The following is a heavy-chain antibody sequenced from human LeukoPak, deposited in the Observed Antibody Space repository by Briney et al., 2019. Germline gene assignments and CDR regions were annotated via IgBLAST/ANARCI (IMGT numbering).Heavy chain of an antibody. CDR2: ISGSGGST. D-gene: IGHD3-3*01. V-gene: IGHV3-23*01. Sequence: GGSLRLSCAASGFTFSSYAMSWVRQAPGKGLEWVSAISGSGGSTYYADPVKGRFTISRDNSKNTLYLQMNSLRAEDTAVYYCAKARNGITIFGVVIGAPNWFDPWGQGTLVTVSS. CDR1: GFTFSSYA. CDR3: AKARNGITIFGVVIGAPNWFDP. J-gene: IGHJ5*02.